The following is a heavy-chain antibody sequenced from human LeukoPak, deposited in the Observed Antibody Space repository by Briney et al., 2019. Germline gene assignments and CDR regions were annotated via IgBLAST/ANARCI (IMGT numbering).Heavy chain of an antibody. V-gene: IGHV4-38-2*02. J-gene: IGHJ3*02. D-gene: IGHD2-2*01. Sequence: SETLSLTCTVSGYSINSGYYWSWIRQPPGKRLEWIGSIYYSGSTYSNPTLKSRLTISVDTSKNQISLNLTSVTAADAAVYYCASHYCNSTTCVGVFDIWGQGTLVTVSS. CDR1: GYSINSGYY. CDR2: IYYSGST. CDR3: ASHYCNSTTCVGVFDI.